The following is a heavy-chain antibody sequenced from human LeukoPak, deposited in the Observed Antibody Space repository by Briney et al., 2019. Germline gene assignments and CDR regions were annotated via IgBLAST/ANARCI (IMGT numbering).Heavy chain of an antibody. CDR3: TRGGRDYGDTRFDP. J-gene: IGHJ5*02. Sequence: ASVKVSCKASRYTFTSYYMHWVRQAPGQGGEGMGMINPSGGRTAYAQKFQGRVTMTRDTSTSTAYIELYSLRSDDTAVYYCTRGGRDYGDTRFDPWGQGTLVTVSS. D-gene: IGHD4-17*01. V-gene: IGHV1-46*01. CDR1: RYTFTSYY. CDR2: INPSGGRT.